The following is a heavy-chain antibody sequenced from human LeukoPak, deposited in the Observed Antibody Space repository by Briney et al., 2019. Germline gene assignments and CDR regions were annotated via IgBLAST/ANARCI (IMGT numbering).Heavy chain of an antibody. V-gene: IGHV4-31*03. J-gene: IGHJ4*02. Sequence: PSETLSLTCTVSGGSISSGGYYWSWIRQHPGKGLEWIGYIYYSGSTYYNPSLKSRVTISVDTSKNQFSLKLSSVTAADTAVYYCARAGGSGSHFGYWGQGTLVTVSS. CDR1: GGSISSGGYY. D-gene: IGHD1-26*01. CDR3: ARAGGSGSHFGY. CDR2: IYYSGST.